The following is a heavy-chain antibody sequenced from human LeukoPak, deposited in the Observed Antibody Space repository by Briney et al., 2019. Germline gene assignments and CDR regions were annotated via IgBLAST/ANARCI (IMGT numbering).Heavy chain of an antibody. CDR1: GYTFSGFY. D-gene: IGHD3-22*01. V-gene: IGHV1-2*02. J-gene: IGHJ3*02. CDR2: INPNSGGT. Sequence: ASVKVSCKASGYTFSGFYIHWVRQAPGQGLEWMGWINPNSGGTNYAQKFQGRVTMTRDTSISTAYMELSRLRSDDTAVYYCARDRRYYDSSGHAFDIWGQGTMVTVSS. CDR3: ARDRRYYDSSGHAFDI.